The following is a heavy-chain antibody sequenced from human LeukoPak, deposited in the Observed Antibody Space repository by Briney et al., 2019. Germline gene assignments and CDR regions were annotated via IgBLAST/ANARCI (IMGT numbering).Heavy chain of an antibody. Sequence: PGGSLRLSCAASGFTFSSTSMSWVRQAPGKGLEWVANIKQDGSEKYYVDSVKGRFTISRDNAKNSLYLQMNSLRAEDTAVYYCARGRAQLWPHWGQGTLVTVSS. J-gene: IGHJ4*02. CDR3: ARGRAQLWPH. D-gene: IGHD5-18*01. CDR1: GFTFSSTS. CDR2: IKQDGSEK. V-gene: IGHV3-7*01.